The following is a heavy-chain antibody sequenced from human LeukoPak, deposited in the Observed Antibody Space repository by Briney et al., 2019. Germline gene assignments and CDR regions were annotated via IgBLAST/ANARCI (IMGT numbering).Heavy chain of an antibody. CDR1: GFTFSSYA. J-gene: IGHJ4*02. CDR3: ARGFAYCSGGSCYSAGGYLAPDY. D-gene: IGHD2-15*01. V-gene: IGHV3-23*01. CDR2: ISGSGGST. Sequence: GGSLRLSCAASGFTFSSYAMRWVRQAPGKGLEWVSTISGSGGSTYYADSVKGRFTISRDNSKNTLYLQMNSLRAEDTAVYYCARGFAYCSGGSCYSAGGYLAPDYWGQGTLVTVSS.